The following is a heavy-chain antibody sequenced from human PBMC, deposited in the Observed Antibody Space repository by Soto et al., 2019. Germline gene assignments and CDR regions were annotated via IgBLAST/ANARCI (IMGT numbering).Heavy chain of an antibody. Sequence: PGGSLRLSCAASGFTFSSYGMHWVRQAPGKGLEWVAVISYDGSNKYYADSVKGRFTISRDNSKNTLYLQMNSLRAEDTAVYYCAKPRGSGFDYWGQGTLVTVSS. CDR3: AKPRGSGFDY. CDR2: ISYDGSNK. J-gene: IGHJ4*02. CDR1: GFTFSSYG. V-gene: IGHV3-30*18. D-gene: IGHD6-19*01.